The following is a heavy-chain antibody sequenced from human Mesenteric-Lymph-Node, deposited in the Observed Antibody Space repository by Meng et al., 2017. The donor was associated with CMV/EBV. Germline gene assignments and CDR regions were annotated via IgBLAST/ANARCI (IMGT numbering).Heavy chain of an antibody. D-gene: IGHD5-12*01. CDR1: GFSFSSYG. Sequence: GGSLRLSCAASGFSFSSYGMHWVRQAPGKGLEWLAVISYDGSIKYYSDSVKGRFTISRDNSKNTLYLQMNSLRAEDSAVYFCAKLVVSWPGGGYDSEYYFDYWGQGTLVTVSS. V-gene: IGHV3-30*18. J-gene: IGHJ4*02. CDR3: AKLVVSWPGGGYDSEYYFDY. CDR2: ISYDGSIK.